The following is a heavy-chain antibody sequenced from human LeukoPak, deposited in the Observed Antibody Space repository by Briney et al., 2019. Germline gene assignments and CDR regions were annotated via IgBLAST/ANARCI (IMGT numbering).Heavy chain of an antibody. Sequence: GGSLRLSCAASGFTFSSYAMSWARQAPGKGLEWVSSIFGSGAGTYFADSVKGRFTISRDNSKNTLYLQMNSLRAEDTAVYYCAKDLISPRSAGSSEKLDYWGQGTLVTVSS. CDR2: IFGSGAGT. CDR1: GFTFSSYA. D-gene: IGHD3-10*01. J-gene: IGHJ4*02. CDR3: AKDLISPRSAGSSEKLDY. V-gene: IGHV3-23*01.